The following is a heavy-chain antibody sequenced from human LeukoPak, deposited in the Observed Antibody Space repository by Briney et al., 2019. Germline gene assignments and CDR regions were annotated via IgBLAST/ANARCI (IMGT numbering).Heavy chain of an antibody. CDR2: IYYTGST. Sequence: SETLSLTYTVPGDPISLYYWSSIRQPPGKGLEWIGYIYYTGSTKSNPSLKSRVTISVDTSKKQFSLNLSSVTAADTAVYYCARAGWFRTTWHFHYWGQGILVTVSS. V-gene: IGHV4-59*01. J-gene: IGHJ4*02. CDR3: ARAGWFRTTWHFHY. CDR1: GDPISLYY. D-gene: IGHD1-14*01.